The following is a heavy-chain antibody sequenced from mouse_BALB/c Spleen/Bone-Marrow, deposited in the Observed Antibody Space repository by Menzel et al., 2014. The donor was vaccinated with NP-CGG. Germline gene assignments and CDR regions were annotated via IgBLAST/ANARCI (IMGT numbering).Heavy chain of an antibody. V-gene: IGHV5-9-1*01. CDR2: ISSSGSYT. Sequence: EVMLVESGGGLAKPGGSLQLSCAASGFTFSTYAMSWVRQTPEKRLEWVATISSSGSYTYYPGSVKGRFTISRDNAKNTLYLQMSSLRSEDTAMFYCSRLRMITTYFDVWGAGTTVTVSS. J-gene: IGHJ1*01. D-gene: IGHD2-4*01. CDR1: GFTFSTYA. CDR3: SRLRMITTYFDV.